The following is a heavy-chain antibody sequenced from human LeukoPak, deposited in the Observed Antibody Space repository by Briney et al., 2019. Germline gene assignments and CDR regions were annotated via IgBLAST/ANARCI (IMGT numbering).Heavy chain of an antibody. J-gene: IGHJ3*01. CDR1: GGSLSGYY. CDR2: IHHDGRT. CDR3: ARDAVPRDYGDTFNAYDL. V-gene: IGHV4-34*01. D-gene: IGHD4-17*01. Sequence: PSETLSLTCAVSGGSLSGYYWSWIRQSPGKGLEWMGDIHHDGRTKHKSSFKSRVTIFLDSSKNEVSLRLSPVTPADTALYFCARDAVPRDYGDTFNAYDLWGQGTMVTV.